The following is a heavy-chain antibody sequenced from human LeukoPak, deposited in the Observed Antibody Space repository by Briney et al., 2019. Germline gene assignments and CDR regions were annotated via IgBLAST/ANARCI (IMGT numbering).Heavy chain of an antibody. CDR1: GFTFSDYY. J-gene: IGHJ4*02. CDR3: AREKPGGYNVDY. D-gene: IGHD5-24*01. Sequence: PGGSLRLSCAASGFTFSDYYMSWIRQAPGKGLAWVSYISSSGSTIYYADSVKGRFTISMDNAKNSLYLQMNSLRAEDTAVYYCAREKPGGYNVDYWGQGTLVTVSS. V-gene: IGHV3-11*04. CDR2: ISSSGSTI.